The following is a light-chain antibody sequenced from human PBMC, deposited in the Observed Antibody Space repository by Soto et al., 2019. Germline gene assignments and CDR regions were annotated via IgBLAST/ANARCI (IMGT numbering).Light chain of an antibody. V-gene: IGKV1-6*01. J-gene: IGKJ3*01. Sequence: AIQMTQSPSSLPASVENRVTITCREGKGLRNILDWFQQKPGKAPKLLIYAASNLQSGVPARFSGSGSGTDFTLTISSLQPEDFATYYCLQKYFYPFTFGPGTKVDIK. CDR1: KGLRNI. CDR3: LQKYFYPFT. CDR2: AAS.